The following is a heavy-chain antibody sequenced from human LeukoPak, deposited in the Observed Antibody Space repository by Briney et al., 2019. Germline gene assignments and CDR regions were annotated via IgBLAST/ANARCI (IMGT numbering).Heavy chain of an antibody. Sequence: APVTVSCKASGYTFTSYGISWVRQAPGQGLEWMGWISAYNGNTNYAQKRQGRVTMTTDTSTSTAYMELRSLRSDDTAVYYCARVAGTLGSLYYWGQGTLVTVSS. CDR3: ARVAGTLGSLYY. CDR2: ISAYNGNT. V-gene: IGHV1-18*01. J-gene: IGHJ4*02. CDR1: GYTFTSYG. D-gene: IGHD6-19*01.